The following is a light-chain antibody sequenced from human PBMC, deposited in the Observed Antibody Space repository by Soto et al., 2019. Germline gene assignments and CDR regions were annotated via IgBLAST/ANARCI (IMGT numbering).Light chain of an antibody. CDR1: QGMSTY. CDR2: AAY. Sequence: IQVTQSPSSLSASVGDRITITCRASQGMSTYLAWYQQKPGKAPKLLIYAAYTLQSGVPSRFSGGGSGTYFTLTISSLQPEDFATYYCQQLNRYPTFGGGTKVEIK. J-gene: IGKJ4*01. CDR3: QQLNRYPT. V-gene: IGKV1-9*01.